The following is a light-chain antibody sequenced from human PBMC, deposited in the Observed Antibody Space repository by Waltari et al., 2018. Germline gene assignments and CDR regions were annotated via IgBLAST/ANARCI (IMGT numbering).Light chain of an antibody. CDR1: QSVGTY. CDR2: DAS. V-gene: IGKV3-11*01. J-gene: IGKJ2*01. CDR3: QQRSNWTPHT. Sequence: EIELTQSPATLSLSPGETATLSCRASQSVGTYLAWYQQRPGQAPRLLIYDASNRATGIPARFRGSGSGTDFTLTISSLEPEDFAVYYCQQRSNWTPHTFGQGARLEIK.